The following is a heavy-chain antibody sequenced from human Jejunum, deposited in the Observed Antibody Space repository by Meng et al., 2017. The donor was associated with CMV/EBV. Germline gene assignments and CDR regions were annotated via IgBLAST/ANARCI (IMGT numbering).Heavy chain of an antibody. V-gene: IGHV1-18*01. CDR2: ITDYNGKT. D-gene: IGHD2-15*01. CDR1: CYNFPPYG. CDR3: ARVVVATQVNWFGP. J-gene: IGHJ5*02. Sequence: SCYNFPPYGNPWVRQAPGQGLEWMGLITDYNGKTNHAPKFQGRVSLTTDTSTTKAYLELGSLRSDDTAVYYCARVVVATQVNWFGPWGQGTLVTVSS.